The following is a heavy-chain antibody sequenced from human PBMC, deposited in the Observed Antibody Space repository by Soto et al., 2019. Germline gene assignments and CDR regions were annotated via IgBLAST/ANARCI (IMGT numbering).Heavy chain of an antibody. D-gene: IGHD3-10*01. CDR2: TYYRSKWYN. V-gene: IGHV6-1*01. Sequence: SQTLSLTCAISGASVSSNSAAWNWIRQSPSIGLEWLGRTYYRSKWYNDYAVSVKSRITINPDASKNQFSLQLNSVTPEDTAVYYCARDRRGAKWYYYGMDVWGQGTTVAVSS. CDR3: ARDRRGAKWYYYGMDV. J-gene: IGHJ6*02. CDR1: GASVSSNSAA.